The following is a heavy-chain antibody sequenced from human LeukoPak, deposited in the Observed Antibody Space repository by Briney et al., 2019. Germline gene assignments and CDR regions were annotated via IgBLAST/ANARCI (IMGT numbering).Heavy chain of an antibody. D-gene: IGHD6-6*01. V-gene: IGHV4-61*02. CDR3: ARDDSIAARAFSD. CDR2: IYTSGST. CDR1: GGSISSGSYY. Sequence: SQTLSLTYTVSGGSISSGSYYWSWIRQPAGKGLEWIGRIYTSGSTNYNPSLESRVTMSVDTSKNQFSLKLSSVTAADTAVYYCARDDSIAARAFSDWGQGIMVTVSS. J-gene: IGHJ4*02.